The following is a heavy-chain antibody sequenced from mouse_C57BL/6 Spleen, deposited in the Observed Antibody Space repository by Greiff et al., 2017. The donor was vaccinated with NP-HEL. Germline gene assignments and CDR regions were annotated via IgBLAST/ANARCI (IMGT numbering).Heavy chain of an antibody. V-gene: IGHV1-80*01. J-gene: IGHJ2*01. CDR2: IYPGDGDT. D-gene: IGHD2-4*01. Sequence: VQLQQSGAELVKPGASVKISCKASGYAFSSYWMNWVKQRPGKGLAWIGQIYPGDGDTNSNGKFKGKATLTADKSSSTAYMQLSSLTSEDSAVYFCARSLYYDYGDYWGQGTTLTVSS. CDR1: GYAFSSYW. CDR3: ARSLYYDYGDY.